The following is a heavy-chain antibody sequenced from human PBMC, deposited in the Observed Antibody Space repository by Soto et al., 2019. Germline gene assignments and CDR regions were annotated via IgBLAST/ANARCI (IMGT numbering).Heavy chain of an antibody. CDR1: GFTLSSYT. V-gene: IGHV3-21*02. CDR2: ISAASTYI. J-gene: IGHJ4*02. CDR3: ARDFRGYGDSSYPYYFDY. D-gene: IGHD4-17*01. Sequence: EVQLVESGGGLVKPGGSLRLSCAASGFTLSSYTMNWVRQAPGKGLEWVSSISAASTYIYYADSLKGRFTISRDNAKNSLHLQMNSLRADDTAVYYCARDFRGYGDSSYPYYFDYWGQGTLVTVSS.